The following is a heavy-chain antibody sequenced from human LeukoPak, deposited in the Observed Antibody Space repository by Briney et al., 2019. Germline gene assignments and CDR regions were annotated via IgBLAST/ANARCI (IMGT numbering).Heavy chain of an antibody. CDR2: ISGSGGST. V-gene: IGHV3-23*01. CDR1: GFTFSSYA. CDR3: AKGLDSSNWFADY. D-gene: IGHD6-13*01. J-gene: IGHJ4*02. Sequence: PGGSLRLSCAASGFTFSSYAMSWVRQAPGKRLEWVSAISGSGGSTYYADSVKGRFTISRDNSRNTLYLQMNSLRAEDTAVYYCAKGLDSSNWFADYWGQGTLVTVSS.